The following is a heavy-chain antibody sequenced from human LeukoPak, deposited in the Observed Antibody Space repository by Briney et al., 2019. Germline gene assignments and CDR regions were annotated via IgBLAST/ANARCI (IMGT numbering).Heavy chain of an antibody. CDR1: GFTVSSNY. Sequence: PGGSLRLSCADSGFTVSSNYMSWVRQAPGKGLEWVSVIYSGGSTYYADSVKGRFTISRDNSKNTLYLQMNSLRAEDTAVYYCARMVSYGQNFDYWGQGTLVTVSS. D-gene: IGHD5-18*01. V-gene: IGHV3-53*01. J-gene: IGHJ4*02. CDR2: IYSGGST. CDR3: ARMVSYGQNFDY.